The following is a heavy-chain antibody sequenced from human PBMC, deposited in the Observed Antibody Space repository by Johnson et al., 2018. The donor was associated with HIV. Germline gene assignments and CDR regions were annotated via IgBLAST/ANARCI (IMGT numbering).Heavy chain of an antibody. Sequence: QVQLVESGGGVVRPGGSLRLSCAASGFTFSSFVMNWVRQAPGKGLEWVAVISYDGSNKYYADSVKGRFTISRDNSKNTLYLQMNSLRAEDTAVYYCARALTTDAFDIWGQGTMVTVSS. D-gene: IGHD4-17*01. CDR1: GFTFSSFV. J-gene: IGHJ3*02. V-gene: IGHV3-30-3*01. CDR2: ISYDGSNK. CDR3: ARALTTDAFDI.